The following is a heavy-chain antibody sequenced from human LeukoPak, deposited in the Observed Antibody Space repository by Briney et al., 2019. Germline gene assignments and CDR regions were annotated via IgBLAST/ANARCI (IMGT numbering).Heavy chain of an antibody. Sequence: SETLSLTCTVSGDSIRSRTYYWGWLRQPPGTGLEWIGSVYYSGSTYSNPSLKSRVTISVDTSKNQFSLKLSSVTAADTAVYYCARDLTNTGHFDYWGQGTLVTVSS. CDR1: GDSIRSRTYY. J-gene: IGHJ4*02. V-gene: IGHV4-39*07. D-gene: IGHD4-11*01. CDR3: ARDLTNTGHFDY. CDR2: VYYSGST.